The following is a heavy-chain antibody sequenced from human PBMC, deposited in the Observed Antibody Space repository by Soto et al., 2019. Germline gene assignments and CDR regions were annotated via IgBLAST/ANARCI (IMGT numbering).Heavy chain of an antibody. D-gene: IGHD1-7*01. J-gene: IGHJ5*02. CDR3: ATQPNWNYEQGEFSSLHSFDP. CDR2: FDPEDGET. CDR1: GYTLTELS. Sequence: EASVKVSCKVSGYTLTELSMHWVRQAPGKGLEWMGGFDPEDGETIYAQKFQGRVTMTEDTSTDTAYMELSSLRSEDTAVYYCATQPNWNYEQGEFSSLHSFDPWGQGTLVTVSS. V-gene: IGHV1-24*01.